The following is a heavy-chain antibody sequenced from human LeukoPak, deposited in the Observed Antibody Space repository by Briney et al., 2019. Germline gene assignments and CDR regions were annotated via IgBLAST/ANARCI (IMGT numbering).Heavy chain of an antibody. CDR1: GFTFSSYG. D-gene: IGHD3-10*01. V-gene: IGHV3-30*18. CDR2: ISYDGSNK. Sequence: GGSLRLSCAASGFTFSSYGMHWVRQAPGKGLEWVAVISYDGSNKYYADSVKGRFTISRDNSKNTLYLQMNSLRAEDTAVYYCAKDPTGSGSYCFDYWGQGTLVTVSS. J-gene: IGHJ4*02. CDR3: AKDPTGSGSYCFDY.